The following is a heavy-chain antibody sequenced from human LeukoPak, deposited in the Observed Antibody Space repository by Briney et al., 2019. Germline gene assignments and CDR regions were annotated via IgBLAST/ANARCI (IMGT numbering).Heavy chain of an antibody. CDR1: GGSFSGYY. CDR2: INHSGST. CDR3: ARGVLAYGMDV. V-gene: IGHV4-34*01. J-gene: IGHJ6*02. Sequence: PSETLSLTCAVYGGSFSGYYWSWIRQPPGKGLEWIGEINHSGSTNYNPSLKSRVTISVDTSKNQFSLKLSSVTAADTAVYYCARGVLAYGMDVWGQGTTVTSP.